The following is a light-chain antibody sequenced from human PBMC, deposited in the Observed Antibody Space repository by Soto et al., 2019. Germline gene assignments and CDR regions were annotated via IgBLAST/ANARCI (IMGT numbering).Light chain of an antibody. CDR1: SSNIGAGYV. CDR2: DNR. Sequence: QSALTQPPSVSGAPGQRVTISCTGSSSNIGAGYVVHWYQQLPRTAPKLLIYDNRKRPSGVPDRFSGSESGTSASLAITGLQAEDEGDYYCQAYDSSLSGSVFGGGTKLTVL. V-gene: IGLV1-40*01. CDR3: QAYDSSLSGSV. J-gene: IGLJ3*02.